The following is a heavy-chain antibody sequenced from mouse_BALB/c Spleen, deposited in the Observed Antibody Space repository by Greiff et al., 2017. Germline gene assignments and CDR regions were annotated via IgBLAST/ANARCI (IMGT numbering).Heavy chain of an antibody. Sequence: DVQLVESGGGLVQPGGSLKLSCAASGFTFSSYTMSWVRQTPEKRLEWVAYISNGGGSTYYPDTVKGRFTISRDNAKNTLYLQMSSLKSEDTAMYYCARHWEDYYGSQTFFDYWGQGTTLTVSS. CDR3: ARHWEDYYGSQTFFDY. CDR1: GFTFSSYT. CDR2: ISNGGGST. D-gene: IGHD1-1*01. J-gene: IGHJ2*01. V-gene: IGHV5-12-2*01.